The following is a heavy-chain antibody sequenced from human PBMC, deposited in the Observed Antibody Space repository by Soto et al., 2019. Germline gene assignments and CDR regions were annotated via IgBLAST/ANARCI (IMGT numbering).Heavy chain of an antibody. Sequence: ASVKVSCKSSGYTFTGYFWHWVRQAPGQGLEWMGWINPNSGGTNEAQKFQGRVTMTRDTSISTVYMEMSSLKSDDTAVYYCARVLEPREAHDAFDXWGQGTLVTVS. D-gene: IGHD2-8*01. CDR1: GYTFTGYF. V-gene: IGHV1-2*02. CDR3: ARVLEPREAHDAFDX. J-gene: IGHJ3*02. CDR2: INPNSGGT.